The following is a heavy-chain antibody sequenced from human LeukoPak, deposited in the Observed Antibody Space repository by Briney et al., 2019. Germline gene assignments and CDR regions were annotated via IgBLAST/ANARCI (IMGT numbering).Heavy chain of an antibody. D-gene: IGHD3-16*01. CDR1: GFTFDDYG. CDR3: ASWGRSGFDY. V-gene: IGHV3-20*04. CDR2: INWNGGST. Sequence: PGGSLRLSCAASGFTFDDYGMSWVRQAPGKGLEWVSGINWNGGSTGYADSVKGRLTISRDNAKNSLYLQMNSLRAEDTAVYYCASWGRSGFDYWGQGTLVTVSS. J-gene: IGHJ4*02.